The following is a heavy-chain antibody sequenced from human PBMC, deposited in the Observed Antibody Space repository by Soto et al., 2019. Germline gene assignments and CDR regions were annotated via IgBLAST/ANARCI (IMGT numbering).Heavy chain of an antibody. Sequence: EVQLLESGGGLVQPGGSLRLSCAASGFTFSSYAMSWVRQAPGKGLEWVSAISGSGGSTYYADSVKVRFTISRDNYKNTMYLQMNSLRAEDTAVYYCAKVEQWLVLGDWGQGNLVTVSS. D-gene: IGHD6-19*01. J-gene: IGHJ4*02. CDR2: ISGSGGST. CDR3: AKVEQWLVLGD. V-gene: IGHV3-23*01. CDR1: GFTFSSYA.